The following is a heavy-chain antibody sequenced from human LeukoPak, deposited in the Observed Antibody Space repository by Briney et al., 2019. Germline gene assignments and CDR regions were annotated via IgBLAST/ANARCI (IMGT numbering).Heavy chain of an antibody. CDR3: ARGVIEWELLKGDAFDI. Sequence: ASVKVSCKASGYTFTSYGISWVRQAPGQGLEWMGWISAYNGNTNYAQKLQGRVTMTTDTSTSTAYMELRSLRSDGTAVYYCARGVIEWELLKGDAFDIWGQGTMVTVSS. V-gene: IGHV1-18*01. CDR1: GYTFTSYG. D-gene: IGHD1-26*01. CDR2: ISAYNGNT. J-gene: IGHJ3*02.